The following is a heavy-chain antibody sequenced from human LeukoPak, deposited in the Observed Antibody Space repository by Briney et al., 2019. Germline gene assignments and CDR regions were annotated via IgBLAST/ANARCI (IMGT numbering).Heavy chain of an antibody. CDR1: GFTFSSYW. V-gene: IGHV3-30*02. J-gene: IGHJ5*02. CDR3: AEGSTRDGYNWFDP. Sequence: GGSLRLSCAASGFTFSSYWMSWVRQAPGKGLEWVAFIRYDGSNKYYADSVKGRFTISRDNSKNTLYLQMNSLRAEDTAVYYCAEGSTRDGYNWFDPWGQGTLVTVSS. CDR2: IRYDGSNK. D-gene: IGHD2-2*01.